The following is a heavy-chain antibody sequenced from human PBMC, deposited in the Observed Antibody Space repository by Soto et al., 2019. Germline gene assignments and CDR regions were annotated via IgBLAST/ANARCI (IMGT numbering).Heavy chain of an antibody. V-gene: IGHV3-21*01. J-gene: IGHJ5*02. Sequence: EVQVVESGGGLVKPGGSLRLSCAASGFTFSSYTMNWVRQAPGKGLEWVSSISTKSTYIYYADSVKGRFTISRDNAKNSLYLQMNSLRAEDTAVYYCARDRIGVADWFDPWGQGDLVTVSS. CDR3: ARDRIGVADWFDP. D-gene: IGHD6-19*01. CDR1: GFTFSSYT. CDR2: ISTKSTYI.